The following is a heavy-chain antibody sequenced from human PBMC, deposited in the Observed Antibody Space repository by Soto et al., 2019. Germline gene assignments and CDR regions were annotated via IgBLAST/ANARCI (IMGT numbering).Heavy chain of an antibody. J-gene: IGHJ2*01. V-gene: IGHV4-4*02. CDR2: IYQSGIT. Sequence: QVQLQESGPGLVKPSETLSLTCAVSGASMSSPDWWSWVRQSPGKGPEWIGDIYQSGITNYNPSLKSRVTISLDKSKNEFSLRLTSVTAADTAVYFCARETDNEWYFDVWGRGALVTVSS. CDR1: GASMSSPDW. CDR3: ARETDNEWYFDV.